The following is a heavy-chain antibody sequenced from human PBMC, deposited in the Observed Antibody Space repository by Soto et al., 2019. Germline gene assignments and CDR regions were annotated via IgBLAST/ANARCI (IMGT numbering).Heavy chain of an antibody. V-gene: IGHV3-30-3*01. J-gene: IGHJ4*02. D-gene: IGHD1-1*01. Sequence: QVQLVESGGGVVQPGRSLRLSCAASGFTFSSYAMHWVRQAPGKGLEWVAVISYDGSNKYYADSVKGRFTISRDNSKNTLYLQMNSLRAEDTAVYYCATLYNWNDVYYFDYWGQGTLVTVSS. CDR1: GFTFSSYA. CDR2: ISYDGSNK. CDR3: ATLYNWNDVYYFDY.